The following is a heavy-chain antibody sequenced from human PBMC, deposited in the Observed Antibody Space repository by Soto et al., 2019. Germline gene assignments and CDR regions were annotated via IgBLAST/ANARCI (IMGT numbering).Heavy chain of an antibody. CDR2: INAGNGNT. J-gene: IGHJ6*02. D-gene: IGHD6-13*01. CDR3: ASSQQLVIMDV. Sequence: ASGKVSCEASGYTFTSYAMHWVRQAPGQRLEWMGWINAGNGNTKYSQKFQGRVTITRDTSASTAYMELSSLRSEDTAVYYCASSQQLVIMDVWGQGTTVTVYS. CDR1: GYTFTSYA. V-gene: IGHV1-3*01.